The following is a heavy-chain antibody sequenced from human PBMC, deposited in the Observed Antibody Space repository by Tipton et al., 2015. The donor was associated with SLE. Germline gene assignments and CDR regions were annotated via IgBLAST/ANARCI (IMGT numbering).Heavy chain of an antibody. CDR3: ARGSSSWDFDY. D-gene: IGHD6-13*01. CDR1: GGSISCYY. J-gene: IGHJ4*02. V-gene: IGHV4-4*08. Sequence: TLSLTCTVSGGSISCYYWSWIRQPPGKGLEWIGYIYTSGSTNHNPSLQSRVTISVDTSKNQFSLKLSSVTAADTAVYYCARGSSSWDFDYWGQGTLVTVAS. CDR2: IYTSGST.